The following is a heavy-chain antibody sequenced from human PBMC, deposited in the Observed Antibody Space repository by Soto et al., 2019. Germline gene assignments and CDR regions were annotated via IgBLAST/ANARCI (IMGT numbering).Heavy chain of an antibody. CDR2: IIPIFGTA. Sequence: ASVKVSCKASGGTFSSYAISWVRQAPGQGLEWMGGIIPIFGTANYAQKFQGRVTITADESMSTAYMERSSLRSEDTAVYYCARDQGGYCSSTSCYRVEYYYYYMDVWGKGTTVTVSS. CDR1: GGTFSSYA. J-gene: IGHJ6*03. D-gene: IGHD2-2*02. V-gene: IGHV1-69*13. CDR3: ARDQGGYCSSTSCYRVEYYYYYMDV.